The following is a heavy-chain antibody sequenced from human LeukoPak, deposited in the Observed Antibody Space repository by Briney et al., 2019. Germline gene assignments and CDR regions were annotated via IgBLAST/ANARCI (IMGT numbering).Heavy chain of an antibody. D-gene: IGHD6-13*01. Sequence: ASVKVSCKASGYTFTSYGISWVRQAPGQGLEWMGWISAYNGNTNYAQKLQGRVTMTTDTSTSTAYMELRRLRSDDTAVYYCARLGIAAVGLPEKFDYWGQGTLVTVSS. CDR3: ARLGIAAVGLPEKFDY. J-gene: IGHJ4*02. V-gene: IGHV1-18*01. CDR2: ISAYNGNT. CDR1: GYTFTSYG.